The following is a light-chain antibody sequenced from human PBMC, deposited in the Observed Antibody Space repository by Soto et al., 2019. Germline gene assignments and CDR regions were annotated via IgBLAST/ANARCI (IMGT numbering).Light chain of an antibody. CDR2: GAS. V-gene: IGKV3-20*01. CDR1: QSVSNNY. Sequence: EIVLNQSPGTLSLSPGERATLSCRASQSVSNNYLAWYQQKPGQAPRLLIYGASNRATGIPDRFSSSGSGTDFTLTISRLEPEDIAVYYCQQYGSSGTFGQGTKVDIK. CDR3: QQYGSSGT. J-gene: IGKJ1*01.